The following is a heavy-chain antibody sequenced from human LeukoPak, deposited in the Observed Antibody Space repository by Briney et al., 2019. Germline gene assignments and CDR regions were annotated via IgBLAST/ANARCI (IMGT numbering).Heavy chain of an antibody. J-gene: IGHJ6*03. D-gene: IGHD5-12*01. CDR2: IYYSGST. CDR3: ARGPKGSGYRSEYYYYYYMDV. V-gene: IGHV4-59*01. Sequence: PSETLSLTCTVSGGSISSYYWSWIRQPPGKGLEWIGYIYYSGSTNYNPSLKSRVTISVDTSKNQFSLKLSSVTAADTAVYYCARGPKGSGYRSEYYYYYYMDVWGKGTTVTVSS. CDR1: GGSISSYY.